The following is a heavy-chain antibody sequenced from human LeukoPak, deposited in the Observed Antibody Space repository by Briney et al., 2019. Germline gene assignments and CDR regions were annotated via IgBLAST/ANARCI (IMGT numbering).Heavy chain of an antibody. J-gene: IGHJ4*02. CDR3: ARVYSSGWFLRY. D-gene: IGHD6-19*01. CDR1: GFTFGSYS. Sequence: GGSLRLSCAASGFTFGSYSMNWVRQAPGKGLEWVSSISSSSSYIYYADSVKGRFTISRDNAKNSLYLQMNSLRAEDTAVYYCARVYSSGWFLRYWGQGTLVTVSS. CDR2: ISSSSSYI. V-gene: IGHV3-21*01.